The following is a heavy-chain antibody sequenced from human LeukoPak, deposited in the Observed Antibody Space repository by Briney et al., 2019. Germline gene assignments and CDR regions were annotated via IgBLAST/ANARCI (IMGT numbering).Heavy chain of an antibody. CDR3: ARSRDSSGASFDY. Sequence: SETLSLTCTVSGGSISSSSYYWGWIRQPPGKGLEWIGSIYYSGSIYYNPSLKSRVTISVDTSKNQFSLSLSSVTAADTAVYYCARSRDSSGASFDYWGQGTPVTVSS. CDR2: IYYSGSI. D-gene: IGHD2-15*01. J-gene: IGHJ4*02. V-gene: IGHV4-39*01. CDR1: GGSISSSSYY.